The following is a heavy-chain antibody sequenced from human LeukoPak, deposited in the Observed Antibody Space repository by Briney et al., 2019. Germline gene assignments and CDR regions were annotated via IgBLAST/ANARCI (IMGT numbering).Heavy chain of an antibody. CDR2: ISAYNGNT. CDR3: ARVNIVAESLFDY. V-gene: IGHV1-18*04. J-gene: IGHJ4*02. Sequence: ASVKVSCKASGYTFTGNYMHWVRQAPGQGLEWMGWISAYNGNTNYAQKLQGRVTMTTDTSTNTAYMELRSLRSDDTAVFYCARVNIVAESLFDYWGQGTLVTVSS. CDR1: GYTFTGNY. D-gene: IGHD5-12*01.